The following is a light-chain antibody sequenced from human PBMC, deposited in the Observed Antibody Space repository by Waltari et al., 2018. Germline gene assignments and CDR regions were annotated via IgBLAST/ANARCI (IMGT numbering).Light chain of an antibody. CDR1: QSISIW. CDR3: QHYNNYPVA. V-gene: IGKV1-5*03. Sequence: DIQMTQTPSTLSASAGNKVTITCRASQSISIWLAWYQQKPGKAPKLLISKPFSLESGVTSRFSGSGSGTEFTLTISNLQPDDFATYYCQHYNNYPVAFGQGTKLEI. J-gene: IGKJ2*01. CDR2: KPF.